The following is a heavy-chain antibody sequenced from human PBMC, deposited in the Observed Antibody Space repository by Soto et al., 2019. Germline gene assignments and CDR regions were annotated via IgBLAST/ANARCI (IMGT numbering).Heavy chain of an antibody. D-gene: IGHD3-16*01. CDR2: ISGSGAYT. CDR3: ARSSGWRQVFMSNYGLDV. J-gene: IGHJ6*02. CDR1: GFILSDNY. V-gene: IGHV3-11*06. Sequence: QVQLVESGGGLVKPGESLRLSCIGSGFILSDNYMTWIRQAPGKGLEWVSYISGSGAYTNYADSVKGRFTISRDNARNALLLQINSMRVEDTAVYDCARSSGWRQVFMSNYGLDVWGQGTTVIVSS.